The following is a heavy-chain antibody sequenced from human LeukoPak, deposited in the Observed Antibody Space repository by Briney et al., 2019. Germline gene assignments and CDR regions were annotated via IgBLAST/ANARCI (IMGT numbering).Heavy chain of an antibody. CDR1: GGSISSYY. D-gene: IGHD2-15*01. Sequence: SETLSLTCTVSGGSISSYYWSWIRQPAGKGLEWIGRIYTSGSTNYNPSLKSRVTMSVDTSKNQFSLKLSSVTAADTAVYYCARLPLYCSGGSCYSEYYFDYWGQGTLVTGSS. CDR3: ARLPLYCSGGSCYSEYYFDY. J-gene: IGHJ4*02. V-gene: IGHV4-4*07. CDR2: IYTSGST.